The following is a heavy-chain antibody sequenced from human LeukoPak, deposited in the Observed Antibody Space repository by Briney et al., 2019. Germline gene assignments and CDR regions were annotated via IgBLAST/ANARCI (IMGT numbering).Heavy chain of an antibody. CDR1: GGTFNTYA. J-gene: IGHJ4*02. CDR2: IIPIFGTA. D-gene: IGHD2-2*01. Sequence: GSSVKVSCKASGGTFNTYAISWVRQAPGQGPEWMGGIIPIFGTANYAQKFQGRVTITADESTSTAYMELSSLRSEDTAVYYCARAQVPQRYCSSTSCYACDYWGQGTLVTVSS. V-gene: IGHV1-69*01. CDR3: ARAQVPQRYCSSTSCYACDY.